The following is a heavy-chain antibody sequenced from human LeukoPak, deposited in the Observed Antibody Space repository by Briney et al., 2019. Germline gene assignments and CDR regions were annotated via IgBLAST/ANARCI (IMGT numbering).Heavy chain of an antibody. CDR3: ATGRGFDP. CDR2: IRFDGTNK. V-gene: IGHV3-30*02. J-gene: IGHJ5*02. CDR1: GFTFSSSG. Sequence: GGSLRLSCAASGFTFSSSGIHWVRQAPGKGLEWVAFIRFDGTNKYYADSVKARFTISRDNSKNTLYLQMNGLRAEDTAVYYCATGRGFDPWGQGTMVTVSS.